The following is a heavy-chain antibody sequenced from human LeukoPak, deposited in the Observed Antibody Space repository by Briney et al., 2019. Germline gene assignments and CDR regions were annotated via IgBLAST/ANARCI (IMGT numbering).Heavy chain of an antibody. J-gene: IGHJ4*02. V-gene: IGHV4-4*02. CDR3: ANKVYCSTTSCYHAGY. Sequence: SGTLSLTCAVSGESISSSNWWSWVRQAPGKGLEWIGEIYHSGTTNYNPSLKSRVTISFDTSKNQFSLNLRSVTAADTAVYYRANKVYCSTTSCYHAGYWGQGTLVTVSS. CDR1: GESISSSNW. CDR2: IYHSGTT. D-gene: IGHD2-2*01.